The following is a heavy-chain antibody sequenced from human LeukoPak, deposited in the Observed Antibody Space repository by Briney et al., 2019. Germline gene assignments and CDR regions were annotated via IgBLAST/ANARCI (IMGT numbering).Heavy chain of an antibody. V-gene: IGHV3-53*01. Sequence: GGSLRLSCAASGFTVSSNYMSWVRQAPGKGLEWVSIIFSGGTTYCADSVEGRFTISRDNSKNTLYLQMNSLRAEDTAVYYCARSPPYSSSWSGAFDIWGQGTLVTVSA. J-gene: IGHJ3*02. CDR2: IFSGGTT. CDR1: GFTVSSNY. CDR3: ARSPPYSSSWSGAFDI. D-gene: IGHD6-13*01.